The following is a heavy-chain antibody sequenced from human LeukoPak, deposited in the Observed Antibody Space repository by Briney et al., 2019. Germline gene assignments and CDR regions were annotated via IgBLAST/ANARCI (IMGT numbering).Heavy chain of an antibody. CDR3: ARGGVITMVRGVMNV. CDR2: INPNSGGT. CDR1: GYTFTGYY. J-gene: IGHJ6*04. V-gene: IGHV1-2*06. D-gene: IGHD3-10*01. Sequence: ASVKVSCKASGYTFTGYYMHWVRQAPGQGLEWMGRINPNSGGTNYAQKFQGRVTMTRDTSISTAYMEPSRLRSDDTAVYYCARGGVITMVRGVMNVWGKGTTVTVSS.